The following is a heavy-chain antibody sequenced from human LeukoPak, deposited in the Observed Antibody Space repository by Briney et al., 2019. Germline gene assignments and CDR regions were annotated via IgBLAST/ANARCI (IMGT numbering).Heavy chain of an antibody. V-gene: IGHV1-3*01. CDR3: ARASYFDWLLTPMYYFDY. D-gene: IGHD3-9*01. J-gene: IGHJ4*02. CDR2: INAGNGNR. CDR1: GYTCTSYA. Sequence: ASVKVSCKASGYTCTSYAMHWGRQAPGQRLELMGWINAGNGNRKYSQKFQGRVTITTDTSASTAYMELSSLTSEDTAVYYCARASYFDWLLTPMYYFDYWGQGTLVTVSS.